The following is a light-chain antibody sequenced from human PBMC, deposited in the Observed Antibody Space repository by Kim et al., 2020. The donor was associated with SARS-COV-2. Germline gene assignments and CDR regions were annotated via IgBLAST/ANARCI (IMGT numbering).Light chain of an antibody. J-gene: IGKJ4*01. Sequence: SPGDSATLSCRASQSVSSSYLAWYQQKPGQAPRLLIYGASSRATGIPDRFSGSGSGTDFTLTISRLEPEDFAVYYCQQYGSSPLTFGGGTKV. CDR3: QQYGSSPLT. CDR2: GAS. CDR1: QSVSSSY. V-gene: IGKV3-20*01.